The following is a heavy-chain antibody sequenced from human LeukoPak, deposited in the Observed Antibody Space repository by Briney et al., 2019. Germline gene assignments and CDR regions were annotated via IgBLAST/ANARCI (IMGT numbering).Heavy chain of an antibody. V-gene: IGHV4-59*01. D-gene: IGHD1-26*01. CDR3: ARGGRELLIDY. CDR2: IYYSGST. CDR1: GGSISSYY. Sequence: ETLSLTCTVSGGSISSYYCSWIRQPPGKGLEWIGYIYYSGSTNYNPSLKSRVTISVDTSKNQFSLKLSSVTAADTAVYYCARGGRELLIDYWGQGTLVTLCS. J-gene: IGHJ4*02.